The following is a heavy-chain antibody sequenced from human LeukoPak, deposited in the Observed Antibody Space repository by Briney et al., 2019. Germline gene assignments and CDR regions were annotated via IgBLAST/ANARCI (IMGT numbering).Heavy chain of an antibody. Sequence: QTGGSLRLSCAASGFTFSSYAMTWVRQTPGKGLEWVAFIRFDGSNKYYADSVKGRFTISRDNSKNTLYLQMNSLRAEDTAVYYCAKGDNWNDWFDPWGQGTLVTVSS. CDR1: GFTFSSYA. CDR2: IRFDGSNK. J-gene: IGHJ5*02. V-gene: IGHV3-30*02. CDR3: AKGDNWNDWFDP. D-gene: IGHD1-20*01.